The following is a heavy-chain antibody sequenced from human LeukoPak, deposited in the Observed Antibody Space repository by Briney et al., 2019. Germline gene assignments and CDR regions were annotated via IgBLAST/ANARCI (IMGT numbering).Heavy chain of an antibody. CDR3: ARFSSIAAAFDY. J-gene: IGHJ4*02. Sequence: SETLSLTCTVSGGSISSYYWSWIRQPAGKGLEWIGRIYTSGTTHYNPSLKSRVTMSVDTSKNQFSLNLSSVTAADTAVYYCARFSSIAAAFDYWGLGTLVTVSS. V-gene: IGHV4-4*07. CDR1: GGSISSYY. D-gene: IGHD6-13*01. CDR2: IYTSGTT.